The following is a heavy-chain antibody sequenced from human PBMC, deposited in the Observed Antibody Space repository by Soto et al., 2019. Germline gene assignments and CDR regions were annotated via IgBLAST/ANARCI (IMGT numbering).Heavy chain of an antibody. Sequence: PGGSPRLSCAASEFTFSKDSMGRLRQAPGKGLEWVSAISGSGGGTYHADSVKGRFTISSDNSKSTLYLEMTSLRGEDMAVYDCSKGLIGWRAYYFYCWCQGTMVTVSS. D-gene: IGHD3-3*01. CDR1: EFTFSKDS. V-gene: IGHV3-23*01. CDR2: ISGSGGGT. J-gene: IGHJ4*02. CDR3: SKGLIGWRAYYFYC.